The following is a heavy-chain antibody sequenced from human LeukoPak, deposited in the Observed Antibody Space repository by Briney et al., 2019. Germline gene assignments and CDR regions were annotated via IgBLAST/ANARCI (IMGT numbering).Heavy chain of an antibody. CDR3: AKDPKKGSGSTGYYYYMDV. CDR2: ISGSGGST. Sequence: GGSLRLSCAASGFAFNTYWMTWVRQAPGKGLEWVSAISGSGGSTYYADSVKGRFTISRDNSKNTLYLQMNSLRAEDTAVYYCAKDPKKGSGSTGYYYYMDVWGKGTTVTVSS. V-gene: IGHV3-23*01. J-gene: IGHJ6*03. CDR1: GFAFNTYW. D-gene: IGHD6-25*01.